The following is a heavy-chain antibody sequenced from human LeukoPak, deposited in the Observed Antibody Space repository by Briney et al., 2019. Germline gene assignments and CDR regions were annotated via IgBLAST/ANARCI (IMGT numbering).Heavy chain of an antibody. CDR1: GYTFTSYD. CDR2: MNPNSGNT. CDR3: AREGCSSTSCSSYYYYGMDV. V-gene: IGHV1-8*01. J-gene: IGHJ6*02. Sequence: ASVKVSCKASGYTFTSYDINWVRQATGQGLEWMGWMNPNSGNTGYAQKFQGRVTMTRNTSISTAYMELSSLRSEDTAVYYCAREGCSSTSCSSYYYYGMDVWGQGTTVTVPS. D-gene: IGHD2-2*01.